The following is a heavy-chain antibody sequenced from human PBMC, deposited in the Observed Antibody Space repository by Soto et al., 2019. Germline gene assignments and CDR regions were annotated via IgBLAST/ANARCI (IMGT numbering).Heavy chain of an antibody. CDR1: GGPFSGYY. D-gene: IGHD1-26*01. Sequence: SETLSLTCAVYGGPFSGYYWSWIRQPPGKGLEWIGEINHSGSTNYNPSLKSRVTISVDTSKNQFSLKLSSVTAADAAVYYCASTGELLPFDYWGQGTRVTVS. CDR3: ASTGELLPFDY. V-gene: IGHV4-34*01. CDR2: INHSGST. J-gene: IGHJ4*02.